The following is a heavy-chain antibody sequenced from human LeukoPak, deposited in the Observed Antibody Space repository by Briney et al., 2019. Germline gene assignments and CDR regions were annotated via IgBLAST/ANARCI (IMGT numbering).Heavy chain of an antibody. CDR2: MNPNSGNT. Sequence: ASVKVSCKASGYTFTSYDINWVRQATGQGLEWMGWMNPNSGNTGYAQKFQGRVTMTRNTSISTAYMELSSLRSEDTAVYYCARADITIFGVVISLALHIWGQGTMLAVSS. CDR1: GYTFTSYD. J-gene: IGHJ3*02. D-gene: IGHD3-3*01. V-gene: IGHV1-8*01. CDR3: ARADITIFGVVISLALHI.